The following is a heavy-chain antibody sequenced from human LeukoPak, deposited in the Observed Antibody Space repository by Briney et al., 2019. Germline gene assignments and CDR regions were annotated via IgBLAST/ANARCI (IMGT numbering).Heavy chain of an antibody. J-gene: IGHJ4*02. V-gene: IGHV4-4*09. D-gene: IGHD6-19*01. CDR2: IYTSGST. CDR1: GGSISSYY. CDR3: ARQGIAVAGTRYFDY. Sequence: RPSETLSLTCTVSGGSISSYYWSWIRQPPGKGLEWIGYIYTSGSTNYNPSLKSRVTIPVDTSKNQFSLKLSSVTAADTAVYYCARQGIAVAGTRYFDYWGQGTLVTVSS.